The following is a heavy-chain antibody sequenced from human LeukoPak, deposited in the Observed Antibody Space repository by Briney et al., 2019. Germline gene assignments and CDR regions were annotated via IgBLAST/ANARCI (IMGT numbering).Heavy chain of an antibody. CDR1: GFTFSNYW. CDR2: IKQDGSQK. J-gene: IGHJ6*04. Sequence: GGSLRLSCAASGFTFSNYWMSWVRQAPGKGLEWVANIKQDGSQKYYVDSVKGRFTISRDNAKNSLYLQMSSLRAEDTAVYYCARADLAVWGKGTTVTVSS. V-gene: IGHV3-7*01. CDR3: ARADLAV.